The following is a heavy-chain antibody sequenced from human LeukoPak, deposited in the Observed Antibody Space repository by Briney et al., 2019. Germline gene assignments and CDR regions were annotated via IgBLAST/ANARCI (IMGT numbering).Heavy chain of an antibody. J-gene: IGHJ6*03. CDR2: ISSSSDTI. Sequence: GGSLRLSCAASGFTLITYSMNWVRQAPGKGLEWVSYISSSSDTIYYVDSVKGRFTISRDNAKNSLYLKMNSLRAEDTAVYYCARAGVSITGTPQDYYYYYMDVWGKGTTVTVSS. CDR1: GFTLITYS. V-gene: IGHV3-48*01. CDR3: ARAGVSITGTPQDYYYYYMDV. D-gene: IGHD1-7*01.